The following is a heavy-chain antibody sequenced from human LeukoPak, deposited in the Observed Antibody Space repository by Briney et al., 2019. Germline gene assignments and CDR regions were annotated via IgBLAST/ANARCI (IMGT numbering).Heavy chain of an antibody. J-gene: IGHJ4*02. CDR2: IIPIFGTA. CDR3: ARDRSGVGATPFDY. D-gene: IGHD1-26*01. V-gene: IGHV1-69*13. CDR1: GGTFSSYA. Sequence: SVKVSCKASGGTFSSYAISWVRQAPGQGLEWMGGIIPIFGTANYAQKFQGRVAITADESTSTAYMELSSLRSEDTAVYYCARDRSGVGATPFDYWGQGTLVTVSS.